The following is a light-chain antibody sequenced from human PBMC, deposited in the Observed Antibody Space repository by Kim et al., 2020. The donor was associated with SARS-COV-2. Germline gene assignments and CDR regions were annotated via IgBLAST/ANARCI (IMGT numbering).Light chain of an antibody. CDR1: SLRRYY. J-gene: IGLJ3*02. CDR3: HSRDSSNNHL. V-gene: IGLV3-19*01. Sequence: ALRQEVRITCQGDSLRRYYGSWYQQKRVQASVLVIYGKNNRPSWIPYRVSGSSSGNTASLTIPGDQAEDESHYYCHSRDSSNNHLFRGGT. CDR2: GKN.